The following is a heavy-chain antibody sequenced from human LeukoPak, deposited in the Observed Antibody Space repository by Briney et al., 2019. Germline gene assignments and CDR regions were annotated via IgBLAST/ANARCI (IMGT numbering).Heavy chain of an antibody. CDR3: ARDPGTTGTSFGY. CDR1: GFTFSSYS. D-gene: IGHD1-1*01. CDR2: ISSSSSYI. J-gene: IGHJ4*02. V-gene: IGHV3-21*01. Sequence: GGSLRLSCAASGFTFSSYSMNWVRQAPGKGLEWVSSISSSSSYIYYADSVKGRFTISRDSAENSLYLQMNSLRAEDTAVYYCARDPGTTGTSFGYWGQGTLVTVSS.